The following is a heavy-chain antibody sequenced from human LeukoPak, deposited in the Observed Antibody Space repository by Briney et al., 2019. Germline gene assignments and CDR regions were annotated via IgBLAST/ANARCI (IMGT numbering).Heavy chain of an antibody. CDR3: ARGYSGYDGSDY. Sequence: GGSLRLSCAASGFTFSNYSMNWVRQAPGKGLEWVSSISSLSSYIYYADSLKGRFTISRDNAKNSLYLQMNSLRADDTAIYYCARGYSGYDGSDYWGRGTLVTVSS. J-gene: IGHJ4*02. CDR1: GFTFSNYS. D-gene: IGHD5-12*01. CDR2: ISSLSSYI. V-gene: IGHV3-21*04.